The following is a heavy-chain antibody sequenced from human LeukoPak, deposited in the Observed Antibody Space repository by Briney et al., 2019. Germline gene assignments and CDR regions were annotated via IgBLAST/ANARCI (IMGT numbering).Heavy chain of an antibody. D-gene: IGHD3-9*01. Sequence: ASVKVSCKVSGDTLTELSTHWVRQAPGKGLEWMGGYDPEHGEMIYAQKLQGRVTMTEDRSTDTAYMELSSLRSEDTAVYYCATGGPWDLLKYWGQGTLVTVSS. J-gene: IGHJ4*02. CDR2: YDPEHGEM. CDR1: GDTLTELS. V-gene: IGHV1-24*01. CDR3: ATGGPWDLLKY.